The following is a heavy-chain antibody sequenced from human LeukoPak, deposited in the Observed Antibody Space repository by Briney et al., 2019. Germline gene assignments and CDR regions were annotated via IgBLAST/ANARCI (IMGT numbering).Heavy chain of an antibody. J-gene: IGHJ3*02. Sequence: ASVKVSCKASGYSFTGYYIHWVRQAPGQGLEWMGWINPNSGGTNYAQKFQGRVTMTRDTSISTAYMELSRLRSDDTAVYYCARDNPSSDRGDAFDIWGQGTMVTVSS. CDR2: INPNSGGT. CDR3: ARDNPSSDRGDAFDI. V-gene: IGHV1-2*02. D-gene: IGHD3-22*01. CDR1: GYSFTGYY.